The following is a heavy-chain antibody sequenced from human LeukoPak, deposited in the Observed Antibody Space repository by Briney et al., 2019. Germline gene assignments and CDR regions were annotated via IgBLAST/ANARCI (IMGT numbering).Heavy chain of an antibody. CDR2: IKQDGSEK. Sequence: GGSLRLSCAASGFTFSSYWMSWVRQAPGKGLEWVANIKQDGSEKYYVDSVEGRFTISRDNAKNSLYLQMNSLRAEDTAVYYCARGLRYCSSTSCYTAYWGQGTLVTVSS. CDR1: GFTFSSYW. J-gene: IGHJ4*02. D-gene: IGHD2-2*02. V-gene: IGHV3-7*01. CDR3: ARGLRYCSSTSCYTAY.